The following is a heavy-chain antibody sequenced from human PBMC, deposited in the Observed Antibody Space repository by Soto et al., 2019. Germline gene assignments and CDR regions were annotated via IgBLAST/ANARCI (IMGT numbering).Heavy chain of an antibody. CDR2: IYYSGST. J-gene: IGHJ6*02. CDR1: GGSVSSGSYY. CDR3: ARARYDFWSGYLNV. V-gene: IGHV4-61*01. D-gene: IGHD3-3*01. Sequence: PSETLSLTCTVSGGSVSSGSYYWSWIRQPPGKGLEWIGYIYYSGSTNYNPSLKGRVTISVDTSKNQFSLKLSSVTAADTAVYYCARARYDFWSGYLNVWGQGTTVTVSS.